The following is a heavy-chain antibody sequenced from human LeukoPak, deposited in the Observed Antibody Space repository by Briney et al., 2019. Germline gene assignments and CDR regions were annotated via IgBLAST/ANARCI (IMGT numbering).Heavy chain of an antibody. V-gene: IGHV1-46*01. CDR1: GYTFTNYY. D-gene: IGHD2-8*02. Sequence: ASVKVSCKASGYTFTNYYMHWGRQAPGQGLECMGLINPTGTSTNYAQKFRGRVTMTRDTSTTTVYMELSSLRSEDTAVYYCAREESGGYFDYWGQGTLVTVS. CDR3: AREESGGYFDY. J-gene: IGHJ4*02. CDR2: INPTGTST.